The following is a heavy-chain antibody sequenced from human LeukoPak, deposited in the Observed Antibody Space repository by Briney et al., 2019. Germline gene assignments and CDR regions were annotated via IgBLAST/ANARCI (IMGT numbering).Heavy chain of an antibody. CDR2: IYHSGST. V-gene: IGHV4-30-2*01. D-gene: IGHD3-22*01. J-gene: IGHJ4*01. CDR3: ARSPPYYDSNPHYYFTY. CDR1: GGSISSGGYS. Sequence: SETLSLTCAVSGGSISSGGYSWSWIRQPPGKGLEWIGYIYHSGSTYYNPSLKSRVTISVDRSKNRFSLKLSSVTAADTAVYYCARSPPYYDSNPHYYFTYWGHETLVTVSS.